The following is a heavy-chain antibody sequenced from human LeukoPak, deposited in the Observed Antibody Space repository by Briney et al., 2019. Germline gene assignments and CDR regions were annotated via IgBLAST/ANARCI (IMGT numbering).Heavy chain of an antibody. Sequence: GGSLRLSCAASGFTFDDYGMSWVRQAPGKGLEWVSGINWNGGSTGYADSVKGRFTISRDNAKNSLYLQMNSLRAEDTALYYCARALGDIVVVVAANWFDPWGQGTLVTVSP. CDR2: INWNGGST. V-gene: IGHV3-20*04. J-gene: IGHJ5*02. CDR1: GFTFDDYG. D-gene: IGHD2-15*01. CDR3: ARALGDIVVVVAANWFDP.